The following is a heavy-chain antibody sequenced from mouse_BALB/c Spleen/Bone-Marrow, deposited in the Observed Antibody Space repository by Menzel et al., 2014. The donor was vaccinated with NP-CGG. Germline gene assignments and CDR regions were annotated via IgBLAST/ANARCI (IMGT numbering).Heavy chain of an antibody. CDR3: AYGNFDY. J-gene: IGHJ2*01. CDR1: GYSFTSHT. CDR2: INPYNGGT. V-gene: IGHV1-26*01. D-gene: IGHD2-1*01. Sequence: EVKVVESGPELVKPGASMKISCKTSGYSFTSHTMNWVKQSHGKNLEWIGLINPYNGGTSYNQKFKGKATLTVDKSSSTAYMELLSLTSEDSAVYFCAYGNFDYWGQGTTLTVSS.